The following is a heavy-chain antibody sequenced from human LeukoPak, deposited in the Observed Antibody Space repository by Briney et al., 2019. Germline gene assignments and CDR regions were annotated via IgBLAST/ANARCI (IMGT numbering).Heavy chain of an antibody. CDR3: AKGRELHQYCGGDCNVYLDY. V-gene: IGHV3-30*02. CDR1: GFTFSSYG. J-gene: IGHJ4*02. D-gene: IGHD2-21*01. Sequence: GGSLRLSCAASGFTFSSYGMHWVRQAPGKGLEWVAFIRYDGSNKYYADSVKRRFPISRDHSKNTLYLQMNSLRAEDTAVYYCAKGRELHQYCGGDCNVYLDYWGQGTLVTVSS. CDR2: IRYDGSNK.